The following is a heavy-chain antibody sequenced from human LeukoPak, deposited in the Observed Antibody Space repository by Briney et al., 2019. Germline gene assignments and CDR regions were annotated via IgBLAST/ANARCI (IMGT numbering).Heavy chain of an antibody. CDR1: GGSISSSNW. Sequence: PSGTLSLTCAVSGGSISSSNWWSWVRQPPGKGLEWIGEIIHSGSTNYNPSLKSRVTMSIDNSKNQFSLELISVTATDTAVYYCATYYESSSYRLDYWGQGTLVTVSS. V-gene: IGHV4-4*02. CDR2: IIHSGST. J-gene: IGHJ4*02. CDR3: ATYYESSSYRLDY. D-gene: IGHD3-22*01.